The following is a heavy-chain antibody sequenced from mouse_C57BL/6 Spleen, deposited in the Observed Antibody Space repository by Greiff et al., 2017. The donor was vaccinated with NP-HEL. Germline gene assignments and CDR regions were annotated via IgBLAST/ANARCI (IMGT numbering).Heavy chain of an antibody. Sequence: EVQLQQSGPELVKPGASVKISCKASGYTFTDYYMNWVKQSHGKSLEWIGDINPNNGGTSYNQKFKGKATLTVDKSSSTAYMELRSLTSEDSAVYYCARTNYYGPKDYWGQGTSVTVSS. D-gene: IGHD1-1*01. CDR3: ARTNYYGPKDY. CDR2: INPNNGGT. V-gene: IGHV1-26*01. J-gene: IGHJ4*01. CDR1: GYTFTDYY.